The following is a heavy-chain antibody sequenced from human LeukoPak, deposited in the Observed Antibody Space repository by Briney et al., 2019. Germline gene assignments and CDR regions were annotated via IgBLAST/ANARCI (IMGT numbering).Heavy chain of an antibody. CDR2: IKQDGSEK. CDR1: RFTFSTYW. CDR3: AKWATQTYSSGWYGGFDY. V-gene: IGHV3-7*03. Sequence: GGSLRLSCAASRFTFSTYWMSWVRQAPGKGLEWVANIKQDGSEKYYVDSVKGRFTISRDNAKNSLYLQMNSLRAEDTALYYCAKWATQTYSSGWYGGFDYWGQGTLVTVSS. D-gene: IGHD6-19*01. J-gene: IGHJ4*02.